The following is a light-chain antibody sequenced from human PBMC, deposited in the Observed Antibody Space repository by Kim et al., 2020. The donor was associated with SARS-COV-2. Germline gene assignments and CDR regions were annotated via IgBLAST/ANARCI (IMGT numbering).Light chain of an antibody. Sequence: QSVTVSCTGTSSDVGGYNHVSWYQQHPGKAPALMIYDVSKRPSGVPDRFSGSKSGNTASLTISGLQAEDEADYYCCSYAGSYTYVFGTGTKVTVL. V-gene: IGLV2-11*01. CDR3: CSYAGSYTYV. CDR1: SSDVGGYNH. CDR2: DVS. J-gene: IGLJ1*01.